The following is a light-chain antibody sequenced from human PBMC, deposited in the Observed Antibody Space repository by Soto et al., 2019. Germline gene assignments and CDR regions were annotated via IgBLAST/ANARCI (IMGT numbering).Light chain of an antibody. CDR2: GAS. CDR1: QSVSSSF. CDR3: QQYHTSPLT. J-gene: IGKJ1*01. Sequence: EIVLTQSPGTLSLSPGERATLSCRASQSVSSSFLAWYQQKRGQAPRRLIYGASIRATRIPDRFSGSGSGTDFTLTISRLEPEDFALYYCQQYHTSPLTFGQGTKVDIK. V-gene: IGKV3-20*01.